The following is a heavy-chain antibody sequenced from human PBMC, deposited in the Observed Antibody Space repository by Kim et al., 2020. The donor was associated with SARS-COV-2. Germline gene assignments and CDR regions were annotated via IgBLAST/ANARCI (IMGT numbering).Heavy chain of an antibody. J-gene: IGHJ4*02. D-gene: IGHD3-10*01. CDR2: INHSGST. CDR3: GSESYFGSGSYNY. CDR1: GGSFSDYY. V-gene: IGHV4-34*01. Sequence: SETLSLTCAVYGGSFSDYYWSWIRQPPGKGLEWIGEINHSGSTNYNPSLKSRLTISVDTSKSQSSLKLTSVTAADTAVYYCGSESYFGSGSYNYWGQGTL.